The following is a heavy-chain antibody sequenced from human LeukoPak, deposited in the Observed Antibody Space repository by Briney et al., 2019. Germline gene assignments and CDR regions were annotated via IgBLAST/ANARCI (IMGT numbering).Heavy chain of an antibody. Sequence: GASVKVSCKASGGTFSSYAISWVRQAPGQGLEWMGGIIPIFGTANYAQKFQGRVTITADESTSTAYMELSSLRSEDTAVYYCASRPALYYYDSSGDQGIDYWGQGTLVTVSS. D-gene: IGHD3-22*01. V-gene: IGHV1-69*13. CDR1: GGTFSSYA. J-gene: IGHJ4*02. CDR3: ASRPALYYYDSSGDQGIDY. CDR2: IIPIFGTA.